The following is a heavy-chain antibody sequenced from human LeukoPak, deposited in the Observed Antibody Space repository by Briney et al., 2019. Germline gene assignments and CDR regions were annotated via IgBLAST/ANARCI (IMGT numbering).Heavy chain of an antibody. J-gene: IGHJ4*02. V-gene: IGHV4-28*01. CDR1: GYSISSSDW. CDR2: IYYTGST. D-gene: IGHD6-19*01. Sequence: SETLSLTCTVSGYSISSSDWWAWIRQSSGKGLEWIGYIYYTGSTYYNPSLKSRATMSVDTSKNQFSLKLSSMTAVDTAVYYCARKYDSGWYDYWGQGTLVTVSS. CDR3: ARKYDSGWYDY.